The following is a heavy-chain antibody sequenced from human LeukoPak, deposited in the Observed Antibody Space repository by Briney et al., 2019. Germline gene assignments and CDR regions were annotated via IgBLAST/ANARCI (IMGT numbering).Heavy chain of an antibody. D-gene: IGHD5-24*01. CDR3: ARDGHTPGAFDT. CDR2: INHSGST. Sequence: SETLSLTCAVYGGSFSGYHWSWIRQPPGKGLEWIGEINHSGSTNYNPSLKSRVTISVDTSKNQFSLKLSSVTAADTAVYYCARDGHTPGAFDTWGQGTMVTVSS. J-gene: IGHJ3*02. V-gene: IGHV4-34*01. CDR1: GGSFSGYH.